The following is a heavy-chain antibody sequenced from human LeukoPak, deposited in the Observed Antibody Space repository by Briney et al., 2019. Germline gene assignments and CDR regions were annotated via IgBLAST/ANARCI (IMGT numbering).Heavy chain of an antibody. Sequence: SETLSLTCAVYGGSFSGYYWSWIHQPPGKGLEWIGEINHSGSTNYNPSLKSRVTISVDTSKNQFSLKLSSVTAADTAVYYCARVRLYYYGSGSYYNRSGFDPWGQGTLVTVSS. CDR3: ARVRLYYYGSGSYYNRSGFDP. CDR2: INHSGST. J-gene: IGHJ5*02. V-gene: IGHV4-34*01. CDR1: GGSFSGYY. D-gene: IGHD3-10*01.